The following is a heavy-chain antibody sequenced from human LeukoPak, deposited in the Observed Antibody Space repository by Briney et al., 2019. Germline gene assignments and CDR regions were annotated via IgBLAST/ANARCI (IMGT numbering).Heavy chain of an antibody. Sequence: GGSLTLSCAASGCTFSRYWMTWVRRAPGKGLEWVANIKQDGSEKYYVDSVKGRFTISRDNTKNSLSLQMNSLRAEDTAAYYWARIFLGSTTLPDYWGQGTLVTVSS. CDR1: GCTFSRYW. V-gene: IGHV3-7*05. CDR2: IKQDGSEK. D-gene: IGHD1-26*01. CDR3: ARIFLGSTTLPDY. J-gene: IGHJ4*02.